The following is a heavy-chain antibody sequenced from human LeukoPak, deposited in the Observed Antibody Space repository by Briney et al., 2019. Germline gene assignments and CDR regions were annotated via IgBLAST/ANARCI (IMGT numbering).Heavy chain of an antibody. Sequence: GGSLRLSCTASGFTFGDYATSWVRQAPGKGLKWVGFIASETYGGTAEYAASVKGRFTISRDDSKSIAYLQMNSLKTEDTAVYYCTRDQTPYYWGQGTLVTVSS. CDR2: IASETYGGTA. CDR3: TRDQTPYY. J-gene: IGHJ4*02. CDR1: GFTFGDYA. V-gene: IGHV3-49*04.